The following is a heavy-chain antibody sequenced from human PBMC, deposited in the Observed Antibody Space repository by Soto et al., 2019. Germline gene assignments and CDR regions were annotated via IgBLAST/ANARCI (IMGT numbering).Heavy chain of an antibody. D-gene: IGHD2-2*01. J-gene: IGHJ4*02. V-gene: IGHV3-30*18. CDR1: GFTFSSYG. CDR3: AKDRVVGEPATYYFDY. Sequence: QVQLVESGGGVVQPGRSLRLSCAASGFTFSSYGMHWVRQAPGKGLEWVAVISYDGSNKYYADSVKGRFTISRDNSKNTLYLQMNSLRAEDTAVYYCAKDRVVGEPATYYFDYWGQGTLVTVSS. CDR2: ISYDGSNK.